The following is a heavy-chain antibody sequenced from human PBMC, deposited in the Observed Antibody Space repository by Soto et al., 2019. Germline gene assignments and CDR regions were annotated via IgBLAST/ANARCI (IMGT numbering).Heavy chain of an antibody. Sequence: EVQLVESGGGLVQPGGSLKLSCAASGFTFSGSAMHWVRQASGKGLEWVGRIRSKGNNYATAYGASLKGRFTISRDDSKNTAYLQMNSLKTEDTAVYYCSRKASDFWSGKPQYYMDVWGKGTTVTVSS. CDR2: IRSKGNNYAT. CDR3: SRKASDFWSGKPQYYMDV. CDR1: GFTFSGSA. D-gene: IGHD3-3*01. J-gene: IGHJ6*03. V-gene: IGHV3-73*01.